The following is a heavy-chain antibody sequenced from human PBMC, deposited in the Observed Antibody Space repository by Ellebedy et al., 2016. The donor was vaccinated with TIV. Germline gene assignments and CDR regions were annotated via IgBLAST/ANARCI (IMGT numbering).Heavy chain of an antibody. CDR3: ARIDSWQPIDD. D-gene: IGHD3-9*01. CDR1: GGSVSSTRYY. CDR2: VYYRGRP. J-gene: IGHJ4*02. V-gene: IGHV4-39*01. Sequence: MPSETLSLTCSVSGGSVSSTRYYWAWICPPPGKGLEYIGSVYYRGRPYYNPSFKSRVTLSPDTSKNQFSLNLRTVTAADTAVYYCARIDSWQPIDDWGQGILVTISS.